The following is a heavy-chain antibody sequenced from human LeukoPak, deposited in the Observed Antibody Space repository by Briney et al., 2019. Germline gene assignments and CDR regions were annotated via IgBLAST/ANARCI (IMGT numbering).Heavy chain of an antibody. CDR3: ARVGGLFHGSGYYFES. CDR1: VFAVSTSY. V-gene: IGHV3-53*01. Sequence: PGGSLRLSCAASVFAVSTSYMSWVRQAPGRGLEWVSIIYSGVSVAYSDGSTNYIDSVKGRFTISRDNSKNTVYLQMDSLRGEDTAVYYCARVGGLFHGSGYYFESWGQGALVTVSS. J-gene: IGHJ4*02. CDR2: IYSGVSVAYSDGST. D-gene: IGHD3-10*01.